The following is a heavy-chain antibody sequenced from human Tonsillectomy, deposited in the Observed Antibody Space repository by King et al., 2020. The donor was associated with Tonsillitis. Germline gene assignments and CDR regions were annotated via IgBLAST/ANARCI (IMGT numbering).Heavy chain of an antibody. CDR3: ARENRYYYDSSGYYPRGWFDP. D-gene: IGHD3-22*01. Sequence: VPLQESGPGLVKPSQTLSLTCTVSGDSISSDSYYWSWIRQPAGKGLEWIGRIYTSGSTNYNPSLKSRVTISVDTSKSQFSLKLTSVTAADTAVYYCARENRYYYDSSGYYPRGWFDPWGQGTRVTVSS. J-gene: IGHJ5*02. CDR2: IYTSGST. CDR1: GDSISSDSYY. V-gene: IGHV4-61*02.